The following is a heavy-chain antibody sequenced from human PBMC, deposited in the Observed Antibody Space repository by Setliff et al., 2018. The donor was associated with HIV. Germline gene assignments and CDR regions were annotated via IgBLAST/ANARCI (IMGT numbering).Heavy chain of an antibody. CDR2: IYYSGST. CDR3: ARGRGSY. V-gene: IGHV4-59*08. CDR1: GASISSYC. J-gene: IGHJ4*02. Sequence: SETLSLTCTVSGASISSYCWSWIRQPPGKGLEWIWYIYYSGSTNYNPSLKSRVIISVDTSKNQFSLKVRYVTAADTAMYYCARGRGSYWGQRTLVTVSS. D-gene: IGHD1-26*01.